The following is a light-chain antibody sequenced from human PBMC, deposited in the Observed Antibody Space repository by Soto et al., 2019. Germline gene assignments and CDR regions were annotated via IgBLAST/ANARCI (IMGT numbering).Light chain of an antibody. Sequence: IQMTQSPSTLPAAVGYRVTITGRGSQSIDRWLAWYQQTPGKAPKLLIYASSTLESGVPTRFSSSASRTEFTLTISSLQPDEFATYYCQQYNSYSTFGQGTKVEIK. J-gene: IGKJ1*01. V-gene: IGKV1-5*01. CDR2: ASS. CDR1: QSIDRW. CDR3: QQYNSYST.